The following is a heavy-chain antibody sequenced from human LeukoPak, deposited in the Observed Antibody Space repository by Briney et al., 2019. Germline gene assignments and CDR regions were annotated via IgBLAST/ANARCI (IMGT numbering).Heavy chain of an antibody. CDR1: DGSISSYY. CDR3: ARALVVSSSWYLTSGDAFDI. V-gene: IGHV4-59*01. CDR2: IYYSGST. D-gene: IGHD6-13*01. J-gene: IGHJ3*02. Sequence: SETLSLTCTVSDGSISSYYWSWIRQPPGKGLEWMGCIYYSGSTNYNPSLKSRVTISVDTSKNQFSLKLSSVTAADTAVYYCARALVVSSSWYLTSGDAFDIWGQGTMVTVSS.